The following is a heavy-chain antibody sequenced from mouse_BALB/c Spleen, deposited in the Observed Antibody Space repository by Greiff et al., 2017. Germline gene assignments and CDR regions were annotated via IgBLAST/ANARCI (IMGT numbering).Heavy chain of an antibody. CDR1: GFSFSDYY. D-gene: IGHD1-1*01. CDR3: SRDQYYGSSSFAY. CDR2: ISDGGSYT. Sequence: EVMLVESGGGLVKPGGSLTLSCAASGFSFSDYYMYWVRQTPGKRLEWVATISDGGSYTYYPDSVTGRFTISRDNAKNNLYLQMRSLKSEDTAMYYCSRDQYYGSSSFAYWGQGTLVTVSA. V-gene: IGHV5-4*02. J-gene: IGHJ3*01.